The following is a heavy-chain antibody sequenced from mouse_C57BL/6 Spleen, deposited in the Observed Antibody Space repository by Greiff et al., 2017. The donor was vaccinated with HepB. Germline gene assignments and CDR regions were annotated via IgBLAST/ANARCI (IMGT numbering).Heavy chain of an antibody. V-gene: IGHV1-22*01. CDR1: GYTFTDYN. Sequence: EVKLMESGPELVKPGASVKMSCKASGYTFTDYNMHWVKQSHGKSLEWIGYINPNNGGTSYNQKFKGKATLTVNKSSSTAYMELRSLTSEDSAVYYCANQGSGYYAWFAYWGQGTLVTVSA. D-gene: IGHD2-3*01. J-gene: IGHJ3*01. CDR3: ANQGSGYYAWFAY. CDR2: INPNNGGT.